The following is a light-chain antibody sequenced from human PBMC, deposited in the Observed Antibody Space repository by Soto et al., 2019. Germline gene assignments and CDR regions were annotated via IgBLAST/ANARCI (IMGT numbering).Light chain of an antibody. CDR1: RSNIGSAI. V-gene: IGLV1-47*01. J-gene: IGLJ3*02. CDR2: MNN. Sequence: QSVLTQPPSLSGTPGQTVTISCIGSRSNIGSAIVHWYQQIPGTAPKHLIYMNNQRPSGVPDRFSGSKSGTSASLVITGLRPDDEADYYCVAWDDNLSSRVFGGGTKVIVL. CDR3: VAWDDNLSSRV.